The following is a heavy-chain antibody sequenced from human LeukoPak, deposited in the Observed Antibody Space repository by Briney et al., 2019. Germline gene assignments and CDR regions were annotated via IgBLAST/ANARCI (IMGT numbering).Heavy chain of an antibody. Sequence: SETLSLTCTVSGASISSGDYYWSWIRQPPGKGLECIGHIYYSGSTYYNPSLKSRVTISVDTSKNQFSLKLSSVTAADTAVYYCARDRGVPYYYDSSGYYPADYWGQGTLVTVSS. CDR3: ARDRGVPYYYDSSGYYPADY. CDR2: IYYSGST. V-gene: IGHV4-30-4*01. CDR1: GASISSGDYY. D-gene: IGHD3-22*01. J-gene: IGHJ4*02.